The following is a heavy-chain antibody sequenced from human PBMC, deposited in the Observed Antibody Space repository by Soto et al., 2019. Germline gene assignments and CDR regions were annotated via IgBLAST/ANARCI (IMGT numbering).Heavy chain of an antibody. D-gene: IGHD5-12*01. CDR2: ISAYNGNT. CDR3: ASTALLYSGYDSPFDY. CDR1: GYTFTSYG. Sequence: QVQLVQSGAEVKKPGASVKVSCKASGYTFTSYGISWVRQAPGQGLEWMGWISAYNGNTNYAQKLQGRVTMTTDTPTSTAYMELRSLRSDDTAVYYCASTALLYSGYDSPFDYWGQGTLVTVSS. V-gene: IGHV1-18*01. J-gene: IGHJ4*02.